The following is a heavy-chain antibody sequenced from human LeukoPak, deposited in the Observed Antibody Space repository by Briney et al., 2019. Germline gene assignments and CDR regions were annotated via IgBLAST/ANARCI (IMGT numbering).Heavy chain of an antibody. V-gene: IGHV3-74*01. Sequence: GGSLRLSCAASGFTFSSYWMHWVRQASGKGLVWVSRINSDGSSTNYADSVKGRFTISRDNAKNTLYLQMNSLRAEDTAVNYCARDLSEYGWFGELYYWGQGTLVTVSS. CDR2: INSDGSST. J-gene: IGHJ4*02. D-gene: IGHD3-10*01. CDR1: GFTFSSYW. CDR3: ARDLSEYGWFGELYY.